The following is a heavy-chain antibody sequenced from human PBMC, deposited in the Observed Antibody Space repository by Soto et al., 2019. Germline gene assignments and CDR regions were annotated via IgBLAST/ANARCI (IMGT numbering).Heavy chain of an antibody. J-gene: IGHJ2*01. CDR3: AMWSYYDSSGERYFDL. V-gene: IGHV4-31*03. Sequence: QVQLQESGPGLVKPSQTLSLTCTVSGGSISSGGDYWSWIRQHPGKGLEWLGYIYYSGSTYYNPSLKRRGTISVDTSKNQFSLKLSSVTAADTAVYYCAMWSYYDSSGERYFDLWGRGTLVTVSS. CDR2: IYYSGST. CDR1: GGSISSGGDY. D-gene: IGHD3-22*01.